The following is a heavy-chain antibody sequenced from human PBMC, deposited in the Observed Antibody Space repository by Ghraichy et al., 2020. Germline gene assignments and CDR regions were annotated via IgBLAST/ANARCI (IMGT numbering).Heavy chain of an antibody. CDR1: GFTFGNHY. V-gene: IGHV3-72*01. J-gene: IGHJ4*02. Sequence: LSLTCAASGFTFGNHYMDWFRQAPGQGLEWVGRIKNRVGSYATEYAAALTGRFSISRDESRRSVYLQMSSLRFEDTAVYFCATWIAGAPRYWGQGTLVTVSS. CDR3: ATWIAGAPRY. D-gene: IGHD1-26*01. CDR2: IKNRVGSYAT.